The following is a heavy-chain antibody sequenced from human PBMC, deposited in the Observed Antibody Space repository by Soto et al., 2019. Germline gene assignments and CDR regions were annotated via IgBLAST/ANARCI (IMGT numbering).Heavy chain of an antibody. V-gene: IGHV4-30-2*01. D-gene: IGHD5-12*01. CDR1: GGSISSGGYS. CDR3: AAGGGLPRYY. Sequence: LQLQESGSGLVKPSQTLSLTCAVSGGSISSGGYSWSWIRQPPGKGLEWIGYIYHSGSTYYNPSLKSRVTISVDRSKNQFSLKLSSVTAADTALYYCAAGGGLPRYYWGQGTLVTVSS. J-gene: IGHJ4*02. CDR2: IYHSGST.